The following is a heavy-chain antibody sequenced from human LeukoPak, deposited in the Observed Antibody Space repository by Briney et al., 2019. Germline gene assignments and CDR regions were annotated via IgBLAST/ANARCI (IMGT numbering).Heavy chain of an antibody. V-gene: IGHV1-69*05. CDR2: VVPNFGKA. J-gene: IGHJ3*02. CDR3: SRGRGVHASFDI. Sequence: GASVKVSCKASGGTFSDYAITWVRQAPGQGLEWVGGVVPNFGKAKYAQQFQGRVTIITDESTTTGHMELSSLKSEDTAVYYCSRGRGVHASFDIWGQGTMVTVSS. CDR1: GGTFSDYA. D-gene: IGHD2-8*01.